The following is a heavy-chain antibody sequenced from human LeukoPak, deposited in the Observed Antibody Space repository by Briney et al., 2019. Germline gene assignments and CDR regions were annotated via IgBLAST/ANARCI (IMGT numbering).Heavy chain of an antibody. Sequence: ASVKVSCKASGYTFTGYYMHWVRQAPGQGLEWMGWVNPSSGGTNYAQKFQGRVTMTRDTSTSTAYMELRSLRSDDTAVYYCARDLKRGYSSGRYSWGTGSSNDYWGQGTLVTVSS. D-gene: IGHD6-19*01. V-gene: IGHV1-2*02. CDR3: ARDLKRGYSSGRYSWGTGSSNDY. CDR1: GYTFTGYY. J-gene: IGHJ4*02. CDR2: VNPSSGGT.